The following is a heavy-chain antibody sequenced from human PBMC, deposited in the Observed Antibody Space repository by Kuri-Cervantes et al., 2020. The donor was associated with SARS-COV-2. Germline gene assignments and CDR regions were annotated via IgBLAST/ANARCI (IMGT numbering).Heavy chain of an antibody. CDR1: GFTFGDYA. Sequence: GESLKISCTASGFTFGDYAMSWVRQAPGKGLEWVAVISYDGSNKYYADSVKGRFTISRDNSKNTLYLQMNSLRAEDTAVYYCARAYYYDSSGYYYDILDYWGQGTLVTVSS. D-gene: IGHD3-22*01. J-gene: IGHJ4*02. CDR3: ARAYYYDSSGYYYDILDY. CDR2: ISYDGSNK. V-gene: IGHV3-30-3*01.